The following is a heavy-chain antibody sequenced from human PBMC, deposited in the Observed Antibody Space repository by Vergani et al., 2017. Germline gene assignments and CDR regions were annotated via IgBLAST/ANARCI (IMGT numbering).Heavy chain of an antibody. CDR2: INPNTGDA. CDR3: ARVNRAFDY. J-gene: IGHJ4*02. CDR1: GYTFTAYY. D-gene: IGHD3-10*01. V-gene: IGHV1-2*02. Sequence: QVQLVQSGAELRKPGGSVKVSCSASGYTFTAYYIHWVRQAPGQGLEWMGWINPNTGDAKFAQKFQGRVTMTRDTSIRRVYMELTGLTSDDTAVFYCARVNRAFDYWGQGILVTVSS.